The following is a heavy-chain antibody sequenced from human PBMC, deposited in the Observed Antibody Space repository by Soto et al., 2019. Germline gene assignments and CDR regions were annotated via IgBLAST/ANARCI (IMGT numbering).Heavy chain of an antibody. Sequence: GGSLILSCAASGFTFSSYEMNWVRQAPGKGLEWVSYISSSGSTIYYADSVKGRFTISRDNAKNSLYLQMNSLRAEDTAVYYCARDHKGGYYYYGMDIWGQGTTVTV. V-gene: IGHV3-48*03. CDR1: GFTFSSYE. CDR3: ARDHKGGYYYYGMDI. CDR2: ISSSGSTI. J-gene: IGHJ6*02.